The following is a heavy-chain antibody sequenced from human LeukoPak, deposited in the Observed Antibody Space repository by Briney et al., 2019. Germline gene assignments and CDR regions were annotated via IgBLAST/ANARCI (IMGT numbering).Heavy chain of an antibody. Sequence: ASVKVSCKASGYTFTSYGISWVRQAPGQGLEWMGWISAYNGNTNYVQKLQGRVTMTTDTSTSTAYMELRSLRSDDTAVYYCARDGYQPLDVTYFQHWGQGTLVTVSS. CDR3: ARDGYQPLDVTYFQH. CDR1: GYTFTSYG. CDR2: ISAYNGNT. J-gene: IGHJ1*01. V-gene: IGHV1-18*01. D-gene: IGHD2-2*01.